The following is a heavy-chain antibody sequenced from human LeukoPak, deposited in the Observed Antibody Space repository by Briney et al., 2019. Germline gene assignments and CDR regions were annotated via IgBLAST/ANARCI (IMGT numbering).Heavy chain of an antibody. V-gene: IGHV4-39*01. Sequence: PSETLSLTCAVSGGSISSYYWSWIRQPPGKGLEWIGSIYYSGSTYYNPSLKSRVTISVDTSKNQFSLKLSSVTAADTAVYYCARHFYGGNSRGVGDYWGQGTLVTVSS. CDR3: ARHFYGGNSRGVGDY. J-gene: IGHJ4*02. D-gene: IGHD4-23*01. CDR1: GGSISSYY. CDR2: IYYSGST.